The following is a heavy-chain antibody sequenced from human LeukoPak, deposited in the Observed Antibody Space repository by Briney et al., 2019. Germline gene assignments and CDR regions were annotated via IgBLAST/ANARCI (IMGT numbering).Heavy chain of an antibody. CDR1: GFTFSSYS. J-gene: IGHJ4*02. D-gene: IGHD3-10*01. Sequence: GGSLRLXCAASGFTFSSYSMNWGRQAPGKGLEWVSSISSSSSYIYYADSVKGRFTISRDNAKNSLYLQMNSLRAEDTAVYYCARDLSDMVRGVVDYWGQGTLVTVSS. V-gene: IGHV3-21*01. CDR3: ARDLSDMVRGVVDY. CDR2: ISSSSSYI.